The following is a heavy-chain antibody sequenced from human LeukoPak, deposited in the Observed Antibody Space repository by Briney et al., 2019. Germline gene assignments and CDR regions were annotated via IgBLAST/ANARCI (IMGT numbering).Heavy chain of an antibody. CDR2: IYYSGST. Sequence: SETLSLTCTVSGGSISSYYWSWIRQPPGKGLEWIGYIYYSGSTNYNPSLKSRVTISVDTSKNQFSLKLSSVTAADTAVYYCAGGDGYYYYYMDVWGKGTTVTVSS. CDR3: AGGDGYYYYYMDV. D-gene: IGHD2-21*01. CDR1: GGSISSYY. V-gene: IGHV4-59*01. J-gene: IGHJ6*03.